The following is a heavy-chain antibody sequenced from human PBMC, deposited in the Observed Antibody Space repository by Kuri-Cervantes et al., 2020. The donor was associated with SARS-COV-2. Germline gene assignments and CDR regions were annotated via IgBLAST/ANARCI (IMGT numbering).Heavy chain of an antibody. Sequence: GGSLRLSCAASGFTVSSNYMSWVRQASGKGLEWVGRVRGKANNYATAYAVSVKGRFTISRDDSKNMAYLQMNSLKTEDTAVYYCTTLIDYWGQGALVTVSS. CDR2: VRGKANNYAT. CDR1: GFTVSSNY. V-gene: IGHV3-73*01. J-gene: IGHJ4*02. CDR3: TTLIDY.